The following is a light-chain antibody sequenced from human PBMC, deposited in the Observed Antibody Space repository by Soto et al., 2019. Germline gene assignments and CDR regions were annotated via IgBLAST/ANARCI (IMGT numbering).Light chain of an antibody. J-gene: IGKJ3*01. CDR1: QNVGSS. Sequence: EIVLTQSPATLSLSPGERATLSCRASQNVGSSLAWYQQKPGQAPRLLIYDASSRATGIPARFSGSGSGTDFTLTISRLEPEDFAVYYCQQFASSPGFTFGPGTKVDMK. V-gene: IGKV3-11*01. CDR3: QQFASSPGFT. CDR2: DAS.